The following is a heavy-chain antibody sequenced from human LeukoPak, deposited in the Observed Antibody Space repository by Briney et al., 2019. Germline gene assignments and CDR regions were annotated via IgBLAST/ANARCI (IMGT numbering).Heavy chain of an antibody. CDR1: GYTFTGYY. Sequence: ASVKVSCKASGYTFTGYYVHWVRQAPGQGLEWMGWINPNSGGTNYAQKFQGWVTMTRDTSISTAYMELSRLRSDDTAVYYCARDKAAAGPYGMDVWGQGTTVTVSS. J-gene: IGHJ6*02. CDR2: INPNSGGT. V-gene: IGHV1-2*04. CDR3: ARDKAAAGPYGMDV. D-gene: IGHD6-13*01.